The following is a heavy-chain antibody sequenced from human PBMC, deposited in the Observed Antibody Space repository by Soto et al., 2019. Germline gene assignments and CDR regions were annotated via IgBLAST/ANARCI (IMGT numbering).Heavy chain of an antibody. Sequence: SETLSLTCTVSGGSISSYYWSWIRQPPGKGLEWIGYIYYSGSTNYNPSLKSRVIILVDTSKNQFSLKLSSVTAADTAVYYCARRGCSGGSCYSDWFDPWGQGTLVTVSS. V-gene: IGHV4-59*08. CDR3: ARRGCSGGSCYSDWFDP. CDR1: GGSISSYY. D-gene: IGHD2-15*01. J-gene: IGHJ5*02. CDR2: IYYSGST.